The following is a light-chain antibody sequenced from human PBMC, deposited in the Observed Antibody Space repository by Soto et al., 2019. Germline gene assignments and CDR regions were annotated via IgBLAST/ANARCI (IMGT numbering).Light chain of an antibody. Sequence: IQMIESPSCRSASVVSRFTIPCQVSQSISSYLNWYQQKPGKAPKLLIYAASRLQSGVPSRFSGSGSGTDFTLTISSLQPEDFATYYGQQSYSTPQLTFGGGTKVDIK. CDR2: AAS. V-gene: IGKV1-39*01. CDR1: QSISSY. J-gene: IGKJ4*01. CDR3: QQSYSTPQLT.